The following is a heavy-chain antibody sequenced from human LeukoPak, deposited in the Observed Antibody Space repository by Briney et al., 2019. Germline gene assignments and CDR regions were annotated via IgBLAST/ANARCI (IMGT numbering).Heavy chain of an antibody. D-gene: IGHD2-2*01. V-gene: IGHV3-53*01. CDR1: GFTFSTNY. J-gene: IGHJ4*02. Sequence: PGGSLRLSCAASGFTFSTNYMSWVRQAPGKGLEWVSLIYSGGSTYYADSVKGGFTISRDNSKNTLYFQMNSLRAEATAVYYCTRAVSSNHTPDSWGQGTLVTVSS. CDR3: TRAVSSNHTPDS. CDR2: IYSGGST.